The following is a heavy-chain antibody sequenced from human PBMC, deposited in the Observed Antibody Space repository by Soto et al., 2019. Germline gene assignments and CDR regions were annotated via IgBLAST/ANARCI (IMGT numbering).Heavy chain of an antibody. CDR3: ARVVGAVFDNWFDP. V-gene: IGHV1-18*04. Sequence: GASVKVSCKASGYTFTSYYMHWVRQAPGQGLEWMGWISANNGNTNYAQKLQGRVTMTTDTSTSTAYMELRSLRSDDTAVYYCARVVGAVFDNWFDPWGQGTLVTVSS. D-gene: IGHD1-26*01. CDR2: ISANNGNT. J-gene: IGHJ5*02. CDR1: GYTFTSYY.